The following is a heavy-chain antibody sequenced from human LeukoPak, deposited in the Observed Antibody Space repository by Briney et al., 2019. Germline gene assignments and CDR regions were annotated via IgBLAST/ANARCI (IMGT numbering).Heavy chain of an antibody. Sequence: LGESLKISCKDSGYSFASFWIGWVRQMPTKGLEWMGIIYPGDSDTRYSPSFQGQVTISADKSISTAYLQRSSLKASDSAIYYCARPATGDQGGDWGQGSLVAVSS. CDR1: GYSFASFW. CDR3: ARPATGDQGGD. J-gene: IGHJ4*02. CDR2: IYPGDSDT. D-gene: IGHD2-21*02. V-gene: IGHV5-51*01.